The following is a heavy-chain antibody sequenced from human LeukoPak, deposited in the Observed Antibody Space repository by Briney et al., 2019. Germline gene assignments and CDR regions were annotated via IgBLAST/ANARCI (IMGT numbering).Heavy chain of an antibody. Sequence: GGSLRLSCTSSGFRFGDHAMSWFRQAPGKGLEWVGFIRSKAYGGTTEYAASVKGRFTISRDDSKSIAYLQMNSLKTGDTAVYYCTRSDYYDSSGYYYYWGQGTLVTVSS. V-gene: IGHV3-49*03. CDR2: IRSKAYGGTT. D-gene: IGHD3-22*01. CDR1: GFRFGDHA. J-gene: IGHJ4*02. CDR3: TRSDYYDSSGYYYY.